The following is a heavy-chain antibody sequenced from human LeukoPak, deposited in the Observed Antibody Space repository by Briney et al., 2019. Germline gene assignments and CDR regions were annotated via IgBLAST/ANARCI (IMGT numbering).Heavy chain of an antibody. J-gene: IGHJ4*02. CDR2: ISYDGTDK. CDR3: ARDGPSWRGPVTAIGY. Sequence: GGSLRLSCAASGFTFTSYAMHWVRQAPGKGLEWVAVISYDGTDKYYADSVKGRFTISRDNSRNTLYLQMNSLRPEDTAVYFCARDGPSWRGPVTAIGYWGQGTLVTVSS. V-gene: IGHV3-30*04. D-gene: IGHD2-21*02. CDR1: GFTFTSYA.